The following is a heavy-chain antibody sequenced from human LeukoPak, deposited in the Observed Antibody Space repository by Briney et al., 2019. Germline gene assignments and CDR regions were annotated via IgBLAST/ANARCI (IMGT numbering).Heavy chain of an antibody. V-gene: IGHV1-69*04. CDR2: IIPILGIA. CDR3: ARVQTYYYGSGSSNWFDP. D-gene: IGHD3-10*01. Sequence: SVKVSCKASGCTFSSYAISWVRQAPGQGLEWMGRIIPILGIANYAQKFQGRVTITADKSTSTAYMELSSLRSEATAVYYCARVQTYYYGSGSSNWFDPWGQGTLVTVSS. J-gene: IGHJ5*02. CDR1: GCTFSSYA.